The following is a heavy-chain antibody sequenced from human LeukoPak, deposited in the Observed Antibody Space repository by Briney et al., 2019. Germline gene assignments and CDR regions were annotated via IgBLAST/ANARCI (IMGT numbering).Heavy chain of an antibody. CDR3: ARMPNRCSTISCYIDS. CDR2: ISGNGDST. V-gene: IGHV3-23*01. CDR1: GFTFGSYW. D-gene: IGHD2-2*02. J-gene: IGHJ4*02. Sequence: GGSLRLSCAASGFTFGSYWMSWVRQAPGKGLEWVSIISGNGDSTYSADSVRGRFTISRDNSKNTFYLQMNTLRAEDTAVYYCARMPNRCSTISCYIDSWGQGTLVTVS.